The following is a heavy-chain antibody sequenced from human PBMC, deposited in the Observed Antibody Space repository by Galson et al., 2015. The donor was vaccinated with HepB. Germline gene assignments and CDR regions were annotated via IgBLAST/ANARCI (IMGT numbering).Heavy chain of an antibody. CDR1: GFSIIDYH. CDR3: AREEVIVVAAATHGNYYYMDV. V-gene: IGHV3-11*01. J-gene: IGHJ6*03. CDR2: ISSGGTNI. Sequence: SLRLSCAASGFSIIDYHMSWIRQAPGTGLEWISYISSGGTNIHFADSAKGRFTISRDNAKNSLYLQLNGLRGEDTAIYFCAREEVIVVAAATHGNYYYMDVWGKGTTVTVSS. D-gene: IGHD2-2*01.